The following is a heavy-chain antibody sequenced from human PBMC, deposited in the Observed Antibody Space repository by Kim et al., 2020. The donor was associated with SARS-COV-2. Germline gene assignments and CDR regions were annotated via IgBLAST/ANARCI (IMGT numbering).Heavy chain of an antibody. Sequence: GGSLRLSCAASSFTLGHFAMNWVRQAPGKGLEWISSISDSGDTTYYADSVKGRFTISRDNSKNTLFLQMNSLRADDTVMYYCAKDLNLGFDSWGQGTLVTVSA. CDR3: AKDLNLGFDS. CDR1: SFTLGHFA. V-gene: IGHV3-23*01. J-gene: IGHJ4*02. D-gene: IGHD7-27*01. CDR2: ISDSGDTT.